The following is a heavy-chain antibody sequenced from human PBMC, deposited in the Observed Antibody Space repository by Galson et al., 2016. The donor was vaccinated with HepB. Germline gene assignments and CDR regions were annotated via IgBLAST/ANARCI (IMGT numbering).Heavy chain of an antibody. J-gene: IGHJ6*02. CDR2: ISGTASNI. D-gene: IGHD1/OR15-1a*01. CDR1: GFTFTNYA. CDR3: AKGLGGLGKDWHNMGV. Sequence: SLRLSCAASGFTFTNYAMGWVRQAPGKGLEWVSVISGTASNIYYAASVKGRFTISRDNSKNTVFLQMNSLRAEDTALYYCAKGLGGLGKDWHNMGVWGQGTTVTVSS. V-gene: IGHV3-23*01.